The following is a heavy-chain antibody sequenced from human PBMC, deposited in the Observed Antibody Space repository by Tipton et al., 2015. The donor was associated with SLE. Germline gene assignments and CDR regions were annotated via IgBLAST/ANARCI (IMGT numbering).Heavy chain of an antibody. CDR3: ASSFYCGGDCYPYYFDY. CDR1: GFTFNRYW. V-gene: IGHV3-7*01. D-gene: IGHD2-21*01. J-gene: IGHJ4*02. CDR2: IKQDGSEK. Sequence: SGFTFNRYWMSWVRQAPGKGLEWVANIKQDGSEKDYVDSVKGRFTISRDNAKNSLYLQMNSLRVEDTAVYYCASSFYCGGDCYPYYFDYWGQGTLVTVSS.